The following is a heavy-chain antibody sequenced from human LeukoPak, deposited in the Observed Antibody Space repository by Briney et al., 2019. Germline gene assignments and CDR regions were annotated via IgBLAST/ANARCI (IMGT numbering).Heavy chain of an antibody. Sequence: ASVKDSCKASGYTFTGYYMHWVRQAPGQGLEWMGWINPNSGGTNYAQKFQGRVTMTRDTSISTAYMELSRLRSDDTAVYYCARGTPLRYFDWLSFDYWGQGTLVTVSS. V-gene: IGHV1-2*02. D-gene: IGHD3-9*01. CDR1: GYTFTGYY. CDR2: INPNSGGT. J-gene: IGHJ4*02. CDR3: ARGTPLRYFDWLSFDY.